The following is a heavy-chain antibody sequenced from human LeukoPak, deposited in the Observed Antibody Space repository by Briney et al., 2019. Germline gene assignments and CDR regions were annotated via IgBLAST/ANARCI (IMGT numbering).Heavy chain of an antibody. Sequence: GGSLRLSCAASGFTFSSYAMHWVRQAPGKGLEWVAVISYDGSNKYYADSVKGRFTISRDNSKNTLYLQMNSLRAEDTAVYYCARALRGDGYNLGYWGQGTLVTASS. J-gene: IGHJ4*02. CDR1: GFTFSSYA. V-gene: IGHV3-30*04. CDR3: ARALRGDGYNLGY. CDR2: ISYDGSNK. D-gene: IGHD5-24*01.